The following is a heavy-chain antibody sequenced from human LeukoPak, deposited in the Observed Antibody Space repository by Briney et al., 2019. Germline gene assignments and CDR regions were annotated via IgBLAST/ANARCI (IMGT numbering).Heavy chain of an antibody. CDR1: GFTFSSYW. D-gene: IGHD3-22*01. J-gene: IGHJ1*01. V-gene: IGHV3-7*01. Sequence: GGSLRLSCAASGFTFSSYWMHWVRQAPGKGLEWVANIKEDGSEKYCVGSVRGRFSISRDNTKNLLFLQMDSLRAEDTAVYYCATYSSLNTREFQYWGQGTLVTVSP. CDR2: IKEDGSEK. CDR3: ATYSSLNTREFQY.